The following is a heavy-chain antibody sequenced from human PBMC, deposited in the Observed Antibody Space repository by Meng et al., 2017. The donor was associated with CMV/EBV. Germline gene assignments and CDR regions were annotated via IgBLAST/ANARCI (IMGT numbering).Heavy chain of an antibody. CDR3: ARVDCSSTSCYLRFDP. CDR1: GGSFSGYY. CDR2: INHSGST. V-gene: IGHV4-34*01. D-gene: IGHD2-2*01. Sequence: GSLRLSCAVYGGSFSGYYWSWIRQPPGKGLEWIGEINHSGSTNYNPSLKSRVTISVDTSKNQFSLKLSSVTAADTAVYYCARVDCSSTSCYLRFDPWGQGTLVTVS. J-gene: IGHJ5*02.